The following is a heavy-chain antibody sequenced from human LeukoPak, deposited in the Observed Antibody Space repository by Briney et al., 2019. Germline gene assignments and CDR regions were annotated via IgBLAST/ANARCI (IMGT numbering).Heavy chain of an antibody. CDR3: ASFYGSGFSSDY. V-gene: IGHV4-4*02. J-gene: IGHJ4*02. D-gene: IGHD3-10*01. CDR1: GGSISSSNW. Sequence: PSETQSLTCAVSGGSISSSNWWSWVRQPPGKGLEWTGEIYHSGSTYYNPSLKSRVTISVDTSKNQFSLKLSSVTAADTAVYYCASFYGSGFSSDYWGQGTLVTVSS. CDR2: IYHSGST.